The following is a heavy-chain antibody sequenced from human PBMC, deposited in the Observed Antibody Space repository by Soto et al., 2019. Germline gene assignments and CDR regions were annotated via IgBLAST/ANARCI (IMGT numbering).Heavy chain of an antibody. D-gene: IGHD1-26*01. Sequence: QVQLVQSGAEVKKPGSSVKVSCKTSGGTFSSYAIILVRQAPGQGLEWMGGIIPIFGTANYAQKFQGRVTITDNSTTSTANMELSILRSEDTVVYQCARGEGVYAFIPKYGMEVCGQGTTVIVAS. V-gene: IGHV1-69*01. CDR1: GGTFSSYA. CDR3: ARGEGVYAFIPKYGMEV. CDR2: IIPIFGTA. J-gene: IGHJ6*02.